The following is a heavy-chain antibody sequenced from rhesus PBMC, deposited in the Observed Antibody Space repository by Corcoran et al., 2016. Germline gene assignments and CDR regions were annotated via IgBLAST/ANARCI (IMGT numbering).Heavy chain of an antibody. CDR3: AKTYYSGSYYYDY. D-gene: IGHD3-16*01. J-gene: IGHJ4*01. CDR1: GYSISIGYG. V-gene: IGHV4-127*01. Sequence: QVQLQESGPGLVKPSETLSLTCAVSGYSISIGYGWSGIRQPPGKGLEWSGYIGGSSGSTNYNPSLKSRVTISKDTSKNQFSLKLSSVTAADTAVYYCAKTYYSGSYYYDYWGQGVLVTVSS. CDR2: IGGSSGST.